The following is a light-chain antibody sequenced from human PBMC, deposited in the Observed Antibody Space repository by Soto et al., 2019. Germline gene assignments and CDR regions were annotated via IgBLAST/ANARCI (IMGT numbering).Light chain of an antibody. Sequence: QSVLTQPASVSGSPGQSITISCTGTSSDIANYNLVSWYQQHPGKAPKLMIYEVTKRPSGVSNRFSGSKSGNTASLTISGLQAEDEADYYCCSYAGSDTYVFATGTKVT. J-gene: IGLJ1*01. CDR3: CSYAGSDTYV. CDR1: SSDIANYNL. V-gene: IGLV2-23*02. CDR2: EVT.